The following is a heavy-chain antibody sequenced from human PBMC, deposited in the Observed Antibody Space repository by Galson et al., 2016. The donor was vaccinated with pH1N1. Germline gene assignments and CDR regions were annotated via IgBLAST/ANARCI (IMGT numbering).Heavy chain of an antibody. D-gene: IGHD1-1*01. Sequence: SVKVSCKASGYKFASYGISWVRQAPGQGPEWMGWISGNNGNTKYAEKFQGRVTMTTDTSTRTANMDLRSLTSDDTAVYYCARDDPGTTPYYYYGMDVWGQGTTVTVSS. J-gene: IGHJ6*02. CDR2: ISGNNGNT. V-gene: IGHV1-18*04. CDR3: ARDDPGTTPYYYYGMDV. CDR1: GYKFASYG.